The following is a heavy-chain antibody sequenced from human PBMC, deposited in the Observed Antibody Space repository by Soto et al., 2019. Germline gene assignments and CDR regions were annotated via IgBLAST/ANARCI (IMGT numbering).Heavy chain of an antibody. D-gene: IGHD6-19*01. V-gene: IGHV1-2*04. CDR3: ARATDSGSYYYYGMDV. J-gene: IGHJ6*04. CDR2: INPNSGGT. Sequence: ASVKVSCKASGYTFTGYYMHWVRQAPGQGLEWMGWINPNSGGTNYAQKFQGWVTMTRDTSISTAYMELSRLRSDDTAVYYCARATDSGSYYYYGMDVWGKGTTVTVSS. CDR1: GYTFTGYY.